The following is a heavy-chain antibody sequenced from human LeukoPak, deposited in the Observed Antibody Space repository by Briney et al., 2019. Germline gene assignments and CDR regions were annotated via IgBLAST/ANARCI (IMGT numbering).Heavy chain of an antibody. CDR1: GYTFTSDY. CDR3: ASQMSTIQLRTHYYYYYMDV. Sequence: ASVKVSCTSSGYTFTSDYMHWVRKAPAQGLEWMGIINPSGGSTSYSQKFQGRVTMTRDMSTSTVYMELSSLRSEDTAVYYCASQMSTIQLRTHYYYYYMDVWGKGTTVTVSS. V-gene: IGHV1-46*01. D-gene: IGHD5-24*01. CDR2: INPSGGST. J-gene: IGHJ6*03.